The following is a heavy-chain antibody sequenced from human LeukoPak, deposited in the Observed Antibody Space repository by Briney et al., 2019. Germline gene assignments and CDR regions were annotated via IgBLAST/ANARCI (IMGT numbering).Heavy chain of an antibody. D-gene: IGHD3-22*01. Sequence: GRSLRLSCAASGFTFSSYSMNWVRQAPGKGLEWVSSISSSSYIYYADSVKGRFTISRDNAKNSLYLQMNSLRAEDTAVYYCARDRGYYDSSGYYYVFNWFDPWGQGTLVTVSS. V-gene: IGHV3-21*01. CDR1: GFTFSSYS. CDR2: ISSSSYI. CDR3: ARDRGYYDSSGYYYVFNWFDP. J-gene: IGHJ5*02.